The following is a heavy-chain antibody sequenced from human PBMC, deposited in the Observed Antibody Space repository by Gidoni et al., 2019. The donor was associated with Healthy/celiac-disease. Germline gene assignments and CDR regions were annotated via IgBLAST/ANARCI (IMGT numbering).Heavy chain of an antibody. CDR1: GFTFSSYA. D-gene: IGHD6-13*01. Sequence: QVQLVESGGGVVQPGRSLRLSCAASGFTFSSYAMHWVPQAPGKGLEWVAVISYDGSNKYYADSVKGRFTISRDNSKNTLYLQMNSLRAEDTAVYYCARVEGSWYDYWGQGTLVTVSS. J-gene: IGHJ4*02. CDR2: ISYDGSNK. V-gene: IGHV3-30-3*01. CDR3: ARVEGSWYDY.